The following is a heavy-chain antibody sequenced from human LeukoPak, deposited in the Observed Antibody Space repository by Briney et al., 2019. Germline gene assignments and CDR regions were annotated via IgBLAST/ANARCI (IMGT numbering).Heavy chain of an antibody. CDR1: GFTFSSYA. D-gene: IGHD5-12*01. Sequence: GGSLRLSCAASGFTFSSYAMTWVRQAPGKGLEWVSSISSSSSYIYYADSVKGRSTIFRDNAKNSLYLQMNSLRADDTAVYYCARSDLYSGYDPDYWGQGTLVTVSS. V-gene: IGHV3-21*01. CDR3: ARSDLYSGYDPDY. J-gene: IGHJ4*02. CDR2: ISSSSSYI.